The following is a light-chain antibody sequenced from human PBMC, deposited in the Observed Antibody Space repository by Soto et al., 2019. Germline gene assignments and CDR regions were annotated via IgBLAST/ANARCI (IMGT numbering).Light chain of an antibody. CDR1: QSVGSY. CDR3: QQYNNWPPWT. CDR2: GAS. Sequence: EIVMTQSPATLSVSPGERATLSCRASQSVGSYLAWYQQKPGQAPRLLIHGASTRATGIPARFSGSGSGTEFTLTISSLQSEDFTVYCWQQYNNWPPWTFGQGNKVELK. V-gene: IGKV3-15*01. J-gene: IGKJ1*01.